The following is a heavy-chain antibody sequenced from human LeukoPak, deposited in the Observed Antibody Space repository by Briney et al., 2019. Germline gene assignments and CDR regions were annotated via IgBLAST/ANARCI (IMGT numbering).Heavy chain of an antibody. D-gene: IGHD6-13*01. CDR3: ASSSSWQLIDY. J-gene: IGHJ4*02. V-gene: IGHV4-34*01. Sequence: SETLPLTCAVYGGSFSGYYWSWIRQPPGKGLEWIGEINHSGSTNYNPSLKSRVTISVDTSKNQFSPKLSSVTAADTAVYYCASSSSWQLIDYWGQGTLVTVSS. CDR2: INHSGST. CDR1: GGSFSGYY.